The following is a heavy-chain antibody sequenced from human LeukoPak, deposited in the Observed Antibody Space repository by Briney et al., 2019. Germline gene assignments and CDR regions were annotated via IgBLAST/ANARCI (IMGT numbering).Heavy chain of an antibody. J-gene: IGHJ6*02. V-gene: IGHV1-8*01. CDR2: MNPNSGNT. Sequence: GASVKVSCKASGYTFTSYDINWVRQATGQGLEWMGGMNPNSGNTGYAQKFQGRVTMTRNTCISTAYMELSSLRSEDTAVYYCARLINWNDDYYYYGMDVWGQGTTVTVSS. CDR1: GYTFTSYD. CDR3: ARLINWNDDYYYYGMDV. D-gene: IGHD1-20*01.